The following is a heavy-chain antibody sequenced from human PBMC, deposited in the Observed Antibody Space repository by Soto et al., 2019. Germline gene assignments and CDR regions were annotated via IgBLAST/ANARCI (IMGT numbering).Heavy chain of an antibody. CDR3: ERGPRCINTSCSNDYYHFGLDV. V-gene: IGHV4-59*12. D-gene: IGHD2-2*01. CDR1: GGAISTYY. CDR2: IYYTGRT. J-gene: IGHJ6*02. Sequence: SETLSLTCTISGGAISTYYLTGIRQPPGKGLEWIGYIYYTGRTNLNPSLTSRLSTSLETSKNHFTLTLTSVTAADTDVYYCERGPRCINTSCSNDYYHFGLDVWGQGTTVTVSS.